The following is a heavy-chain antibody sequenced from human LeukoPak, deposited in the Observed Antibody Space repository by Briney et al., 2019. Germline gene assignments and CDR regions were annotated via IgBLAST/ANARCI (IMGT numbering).Heavy chain of an antibody. CDR2: ISGSGGST. J-gene: IGHJ4*02. V-gene: IGHV3-23*01. Sequence: GGSLRLSCAASGFTFSSYAMSWVRQAPGKGLEWVSAISGSGGSTYYADSVKGRLTISRDNSKNTLYLQMNSLRAEDTAVYYCAKEAYFTYYYDSSGYPLDYWGQGTLVTVSS. D-gene: IGHD3-22*01. CDR3: AKEAYFTYYYDSSGYPLDY. CDR1: GFTFSSYA.